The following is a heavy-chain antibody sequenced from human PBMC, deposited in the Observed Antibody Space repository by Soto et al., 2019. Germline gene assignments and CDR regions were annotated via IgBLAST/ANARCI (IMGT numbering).Heavy chain of an antibody. D-gene: IGHD2-15*01. CDR2: ISGSGGST. V-gene: IGHV3-23*01. J-gene: IGHJ4*02. CDR3: AKGSGASSYSCFDY. CDR1: EFTFSSYA. Sequence: PGWPLRLSCTASEFTFSSYAMGWVVKSPGKGLEWVSTISGSGGSTYYADSVRGRFTISRDNSKNTLNLQVNSLRAEDTAVYYCAKGSGASSYSCFDYWGQGTLVTVSS.